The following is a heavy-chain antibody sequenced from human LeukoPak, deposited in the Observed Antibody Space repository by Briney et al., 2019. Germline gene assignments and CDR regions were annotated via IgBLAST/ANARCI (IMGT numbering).Heavy chain of an antibody. Sequence: SVKVSCKASGGTFSSYAISWVRQAPGQGLEWMGGIIPIFGTANYAQKFQGRVTITADESTSTAYMELSSLRSEDTAVYYCARDATLEWLLGAFDIWGQGTMVTVSS. CDR1: GGTFSSYA. CDR3: ARDATLEWLLGAFDI. D-gene: IGHD3-3*01. CDR2: IIPIFGTA. V-gene: IGHV1-69*01. J-gene: IGHJ3*02.